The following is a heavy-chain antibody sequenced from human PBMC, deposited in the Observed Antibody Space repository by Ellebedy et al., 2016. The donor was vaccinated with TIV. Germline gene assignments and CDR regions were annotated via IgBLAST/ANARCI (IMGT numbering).Heavy chain of an antibody. CDR2: ISNNGAII. CDR1: GFTLNNYD. J-gene: IGHJ4*02. CDR3: ARSGEHDS. Sequence: GESLKISCAASGFTLNNYDMNWARQAPGKGLEWIAYISNNGAIIAYADSVKARFTISRDNAKNSLYLQMNSLRDEDTAVYYCARSGEHDSWGQGTLVTVSS. D-gene: IGHD1-26*01. V-gene: IGHV3-48*02.